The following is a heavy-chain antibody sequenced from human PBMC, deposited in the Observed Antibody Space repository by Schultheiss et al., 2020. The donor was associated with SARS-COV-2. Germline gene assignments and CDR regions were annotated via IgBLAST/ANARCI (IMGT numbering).Heavy chain of an antibody. V-gene: IGHV4-30-2*01. Sequence: SETLSLTCTVSGGSISSGGYYWSWIRQHPGKGLEWIGYIYHSGSTYYNPSLKSRVTISVDRSKNQFSLKLSSVTAADTAVYYCARERKTYFDYWGQGTLVTVSS. CDR3: ARERKTYFDY. CDR2: IYHSGST. J-gene: IGHJ4*02. CDR1: GGSISSGGYY.